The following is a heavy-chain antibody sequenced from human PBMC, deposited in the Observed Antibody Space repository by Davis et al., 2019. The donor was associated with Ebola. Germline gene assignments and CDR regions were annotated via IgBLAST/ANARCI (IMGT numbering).Heavy chain of an antibody. CDR3: ARDFRSNDYDFWPFYGMDV. J-gene: IGHJ6*02. D-gene: IGHD3-3*01. CDR1: GFTFSSYS. V-gene: IGHV3-48*02. CDR2: ISSSSSTI. Sequence: PGGSLRLSCAASGFTFSSYSMNWVRQAPGKGLEWVSYISSSSSTIYYADSVKGRFTISRDNAKNSLYLQMNSLRDEDTAVYYCARDFRSNDYDFWPFYGMDVWGQGTTVTVSS.